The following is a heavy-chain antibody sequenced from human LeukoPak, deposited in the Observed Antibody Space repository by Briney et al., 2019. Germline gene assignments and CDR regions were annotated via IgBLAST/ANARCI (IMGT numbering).Heavy chain of an antibody. CDR1: GGSFSGYY. V-gene: IGHV4-34*01. D-gene: IGHD2/OR15-2a*01. Sequence: SETLSLTCAVYGGSFSGYYWSWIRQPPGKGLEWIGEINHSGSTNYNPSLKSRVTISVDTSKNQFSLKLSSVTAADTAVYYCARPRRYFSIDAFDIWGQGTMVTVSS. CDR3: ARPRRYFSIDAFDI. J-gene: IGHJ3*02. CDR2: INHSGST.